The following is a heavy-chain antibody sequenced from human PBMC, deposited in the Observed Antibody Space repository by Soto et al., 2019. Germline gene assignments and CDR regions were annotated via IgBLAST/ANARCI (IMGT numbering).Heavy chain of an antibody. CDR3: AREVPAAMGYYYYGMDV. Sequence: GASVKVSCKASGGTFSSYAISWVRQAPGQGLEWMGGIIPIFGTANYAQKFQGRVTITADESTSTAYMELSSLRSEDTAVYYCAREVPAAMGYYYYGMDVWGQGTTVTV. D-gene: IGHD2-2*01. V-gene: IGHV1-69*13. CDR1: GGTFSSYA. J-gene: IGHJ6*02. CDR2: IIPIFGTA.